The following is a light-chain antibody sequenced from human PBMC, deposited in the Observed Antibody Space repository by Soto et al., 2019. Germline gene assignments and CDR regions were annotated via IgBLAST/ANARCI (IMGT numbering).Light chain of an antibody. Sequence: EIVLTQSPATLSLSPGERSTLSCRASQIVSSYLAWYQQKPGQAPRLLIYGASNRATGIPDRFSGSGSGTEFTLTISRLESEDFAVYYCQHYGNSPYTFGQGTRLEI. CDR2: GAS. V-gene: IGKV3-20*01. J-gene: IGKJ5*01. CDR1: QIVSSY. CDR3: QHYGNSPYT.